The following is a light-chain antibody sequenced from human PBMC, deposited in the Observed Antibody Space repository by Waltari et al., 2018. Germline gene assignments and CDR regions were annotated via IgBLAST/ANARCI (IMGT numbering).Light chain of an antibody. J-gene: IGLJ3*02. CDR2: EVT. CDR1: SSHVGPNNY. V-gene: IGLV2-14*01. Sequence: QSALTQPASVSGSPGQAITLSCTGSSSHVGPNNYVSWYRQYPGKAPQVLIYEVTNRPSGVSNRFSGSKSGNTASLTISGLQAEDEADYYCLSYTNTAVRVFGGGTRLTVL. CDR3: LSYTNTAVRV.